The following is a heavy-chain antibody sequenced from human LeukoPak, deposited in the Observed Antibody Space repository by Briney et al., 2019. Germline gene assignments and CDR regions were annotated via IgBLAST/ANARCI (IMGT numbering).Heavy chain of an antibody. J-gene: IGHJ4*02. CDR1: GFTFSSYG. Sequence: GGSLRLSCAASGFTFSSYGFHWVRQAPGKGLEWVAVISYDGSNKYYADSVKGRFTISRDNSKNTLYLQMNSLRAEDTAVYYCARRGDGGRSFDYWGQGTLVTVSS. V-gene: IGHV3-30*03. CDR3: ARRGDGGRSFDY. CDR2: ISYDGSNK. D-gene: IGHD4-23*01.